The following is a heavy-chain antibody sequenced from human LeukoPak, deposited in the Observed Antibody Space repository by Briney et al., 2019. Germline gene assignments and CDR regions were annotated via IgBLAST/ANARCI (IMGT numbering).Heavy chain of an antibody. CDR3: AREFVVVTASTAYYFDY. J-gene: IGHJ4*02. CDR2: IYYSGST. V-gene: IGHV4-61*01. CDR1: GGSVSSGSYY. D-gene: IGHD2-21*02. Sequence: SETLSLTCTVSGGSVSSGSYYWSWIRQPPGKGLEWIGYIYYSGSTNYNPSPKSRVTISVDTSKNQFSLKLSSVTAADTAVYYCAREFVVVTASTAYYFDYWGQGTLVTVSS.